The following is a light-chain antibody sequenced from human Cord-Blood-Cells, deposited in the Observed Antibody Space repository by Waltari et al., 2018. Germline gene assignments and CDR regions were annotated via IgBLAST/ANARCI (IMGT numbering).Light chain of an antibody. CDR2: EVS. CDR3: CSYAGSSTWV. CDR1: SSDVGCYNL. J-gene: IGLJ3*02. Sequence: QSALTQPASVSGFPGKSITISCTGTSSDVGCYNLVSWYQQHPGKAPKLMIYEVSKRPSGVSNRFSGSKSGNTASLTISGLQAEDEADYYCCSYAGSSTWVFGGGTKLTVL. V-gene: IGLV2-23*02.